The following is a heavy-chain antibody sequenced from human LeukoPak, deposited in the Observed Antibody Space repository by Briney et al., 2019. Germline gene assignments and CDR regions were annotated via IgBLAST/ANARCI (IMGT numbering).Heavy chain of an antibody. CDR2: IYSSGRT. V-gene: IGHV4-39*07. J-gene: IGHJ4*02. CDR3: ARKREGPATGIDY. CDR1: GVSIISTNSY. D-gene: IGHD2-15*01. Sequence: SETLSLTCTVSGVSIISTNSYWGWIHQSPRTGLEWIGNIYSSGRTYYNPSLNSRVTISIDMSENQFSLKLTSVTAADTAVYYCARKREGPATGIDYWGQGTLVTVSS.